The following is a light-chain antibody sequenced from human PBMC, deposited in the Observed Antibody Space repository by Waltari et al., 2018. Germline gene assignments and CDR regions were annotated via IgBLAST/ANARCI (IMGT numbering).Light chain of an antibody. CDR2: WAS. Sequence: EIVMTQSPDPLAVSLRERATITPTSTQSVLSSFNNNNYLAWYQQKPGQPPKLLIYWASTRESGVPDRFSGSGSGTDFTLTISSLQAEDVAVYYCQQYYSPPYTFGQGTKLEIK. CDR1: QSVLSSFNNNNY. CDR3: QQYYSPPYT. J-gene: IGKJ2*01. V-gene: IGKV4-1*01.